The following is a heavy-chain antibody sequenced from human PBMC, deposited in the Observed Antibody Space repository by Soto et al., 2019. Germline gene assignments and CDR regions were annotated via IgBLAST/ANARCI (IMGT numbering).Heavy chain of an antibody. CDR1: GFTFSGYA. CDR2: ISGSGGST. V-gene: IGHV3-23*01. D-gene: IGHD3-22*01. Sequence: EVQLLESGGGLVQPGGSLRLSCAASGFTFSGYAMSWVRQAPGKGLEWVSAISGSGGSTYYADSVKGRFTISRDNSKNTLYLQMNSLRAEDTAVYYCAKGGGAYYDSTPFDPWGQGTLVTVSS. J-gene: IGHJ5*02. CDR3: AKGGGAYYDSTPFDP.